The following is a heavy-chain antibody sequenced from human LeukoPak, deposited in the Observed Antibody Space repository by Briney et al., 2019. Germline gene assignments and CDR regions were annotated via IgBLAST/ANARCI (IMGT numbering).Heavy chain of an antibody. D-gene: IGHD6-19*01. V-gene: IGHV3-30*18. CDR3: AKDAGYSSGKGAALDY. CDR1: GFTFSSYG. J-gene: IGHJ4*02. Sequence: PGRSLRLSCAASGFTFSSYGMHWVRQAPGKGLEWVAVISYDGSNKYYADSVKGRFTISRDNSKNTLYLQMNSLRAEVTAVYYCAKDAGYSSGKGAALDYWGQGTLVTVSS. CDR2: ISYDGSNK.